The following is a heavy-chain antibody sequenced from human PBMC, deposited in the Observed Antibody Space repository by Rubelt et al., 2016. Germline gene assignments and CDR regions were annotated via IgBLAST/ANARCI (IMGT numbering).Heavy chain of an antibody. CDR2: INHSGST. Sequence: QVQLQQWGAGLLKPSETLSLTCAVYGGSFSGYYWSWIRQPPGKGLEWIGEINHSGSTNYNPSLKSRVTISVDTSKNQVSLKLSSVTAADTAVYYCARARRLALIDYWGQGTLVTVSS. CDR1: GGSFSGYY. J-gene: IGHJ4*02. D-gene: IGHD4-11*01. CDR3: ARARRLALIDY. V-gene: IGHV4-34*01.